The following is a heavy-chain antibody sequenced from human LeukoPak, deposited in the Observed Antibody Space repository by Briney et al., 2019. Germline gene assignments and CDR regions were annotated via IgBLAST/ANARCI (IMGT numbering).Heavy chain of an antibody. V-gene: IGHV3-23*01. CDR3: AKGGRDLTMIVAAAHDAFDI. D-gene: IGHD3-22*01. CDR2: ISGSGGST. Sequence: PGGSLRLSCAASGFTFSSYAMSWVRQAPGKGLEWVSAISGSGGSTYYADSVKGRFTISRDNSKNTLYLQMNSLRAEDTAVYYCAKGGRDLTMIVAAAHDAFDIWGQGTMVTVSS. CDR1: GFTFSSYA. J-gene: IGHJ3*02.